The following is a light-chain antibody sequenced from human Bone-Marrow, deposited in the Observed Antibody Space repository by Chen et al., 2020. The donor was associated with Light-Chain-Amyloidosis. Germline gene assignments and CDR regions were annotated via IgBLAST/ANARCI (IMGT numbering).Light chain of an antibody. Sequence: DIVMTQSPDSLAVSLGERVTISCKSSQSVLYGPNNKNYFAWFQQKPGQPPKLLVYWASTRESGVPYRFSGSGSGKDFTLTISSLQAEDVAVYYCQQYHSLPFTFGPGTKVDIK. CDR1: QSVLYGPNNKNY. V-gene: IGKV4-1*01. CDR3: QQYHSLPFT. CDR2: WAS. J-gene: IGKJ3*01.